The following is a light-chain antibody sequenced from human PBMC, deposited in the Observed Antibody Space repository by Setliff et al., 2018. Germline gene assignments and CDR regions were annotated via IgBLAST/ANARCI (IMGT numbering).Light chain of an antibody. CDR2: EVS. Sequence: QSALAQPASVSGSPGQSITISCTGTSSDVGSYNLVSWYQQHPGKAPKLMIYEVSKRPSGVSNRFSGSKSGNTASLTISGLQAEDEADYYCCSYAGSFNWVLGGGTKVTVL. CDR3: CSYAGSFNWV. CDR1: SSDVGSYNL. J-gene: IGLJ3*02. V-gene: IGLV2-23*02.